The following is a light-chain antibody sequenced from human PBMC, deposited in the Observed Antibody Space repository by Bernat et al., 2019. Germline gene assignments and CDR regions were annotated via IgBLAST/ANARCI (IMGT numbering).Light chain of an antibody. V-gene: IGLV2-14*01. CDR1: SSDVGAYNY. CDR2: AVS. CDR3: SSYATSDSYV. J-gene: IGLJ1*01. Sequence: HSALTQPASVSGSPGQSITISCNGTSSDVGAYNYVSWHQQHPGKVPKLIIHAVSSRPSGVSNRFSGSKSGNTASLTISCLQAEDEADYHCSSYATSDSYVFGTGTKVTVL.